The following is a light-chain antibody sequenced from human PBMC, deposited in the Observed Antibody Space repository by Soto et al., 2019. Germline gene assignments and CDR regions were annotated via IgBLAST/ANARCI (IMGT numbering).Light chain of an antibody. V-gene: IGLV1-44*01. CDR3: AAWEDSLSCPV. J-gene: IGLJ3*02. Sequence: QSVLTQPPSASGTPGQRVTISCSGSSSNIGSRSVNWYQQLPGTAPKLLILNNSQRPSGVPDRFSGSKSGTSASLAISGLQSEDEADYYCAAWEDSLSCPVFGGGTKLTVL. CDR1: SSNIGSRS. CDR2: NNS.